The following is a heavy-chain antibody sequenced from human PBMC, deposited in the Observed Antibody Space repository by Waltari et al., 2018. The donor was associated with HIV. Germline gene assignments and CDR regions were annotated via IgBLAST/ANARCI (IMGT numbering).Heavy chain of an antibody. Sequence: QVQLQQWGTGLLKPSETLILTCAIYCDSLGVHSVPGTWFRPSPVKGLEWMGVIRHTGETKFNPSLESRLNMSVDTSKNQFSLRLTSVTAADTAVYYCVRGEKWVQPSFWFFDIWGRGTQVTVSS. J-gene: IGHJ2*01. CDR3: VRGEKWVQPSFWFFDI. CDR2: IRHTGET. CDR1: CDSLGVHS. D-gene: IGHD1-1*01. V-gene: IGHV4-34*02.